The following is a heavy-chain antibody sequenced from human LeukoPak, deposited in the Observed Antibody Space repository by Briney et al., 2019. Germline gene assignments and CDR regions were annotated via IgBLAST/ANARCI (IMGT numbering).Heavy chain of an antibody. J-gene: IGHJ4*02. Sequence: ASVKVSCKASGYTFISFDINWVRQATGQGLEWMGWMNPNSGNTGYAREFQGRVTMTRNTSISTAYMELTSLRSEDTAVYYCARGFPLMTTVGGSHFDYWGQGTLVTVSS. CDR1: GYTFISFD. V-gene: IGHV1-8*01. CDR3: ARGFPLMTTVGGSHFDY. CDR2: MNPNSGNT. D-gene: IGHD4-23*01.